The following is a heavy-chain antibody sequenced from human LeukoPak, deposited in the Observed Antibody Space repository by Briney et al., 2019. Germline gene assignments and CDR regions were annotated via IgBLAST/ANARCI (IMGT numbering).Heavy chain of an antibody. J-gene: IGHJ4*02. CDR1: GGSIGSGGYY. CDR3: ARTPRGYCSSTSCYVFDY. V-gene: IGHV4-31*03. Sequence: SQTLSLTCTVSGGSIGSGGYYWNWIRQHPGKGLEWIGYIYYSGSTYYNPSLKSRVTISVDTSKNQFSLKLSSVTAADTAVYYCARTPRGYCSSTSCYVFDYWGQGTLVTVSS. D-gene: IGHD2-2*01. CDR2: IYYSGST.